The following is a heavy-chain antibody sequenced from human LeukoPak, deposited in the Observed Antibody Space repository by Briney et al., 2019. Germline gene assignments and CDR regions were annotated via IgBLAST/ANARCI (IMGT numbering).Heavy chain of an antibody. V-gene: IGHV4-39*01. J-gene: IGHJ4*02. Sequence: SETLSLTCTVSGGSVSSSSYYWGWIRQPPGKGLEWIGSIYYSGSTYYNPSLKSRVTISVDTSKNQFSLKLSSVTAADTAVYYCARGERWLQYYYFDYWGQGTLVTVSS. CDR1: GGSVSSSSYY. D-gene: IGHD5-24*01. CDR3: ARGERWLQYYYFDY. CDR2: IYYSGST.